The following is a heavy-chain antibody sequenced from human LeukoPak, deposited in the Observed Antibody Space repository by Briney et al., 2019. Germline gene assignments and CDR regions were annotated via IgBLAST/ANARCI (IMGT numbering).Heavy chain of an antibody. V-gene: IGHV4-38-2*01. CDR1: GYSISSGYY. D-gene: IGHD3-3*01. J-gene: IGHJ4*02. CDR2: IYHSGST. Sequence: SETLSLTCAVSGYSISSGYYCGWIRQPPGQGLEWIGIIYHSGSTYYNPSLKSRVTISVDPSKNQFSLKLSSVTAADTAVYYCARPYNYDFWSGYRYWGQGTLVTVSS. CDR3: ARPYNYDFWSGYRY.